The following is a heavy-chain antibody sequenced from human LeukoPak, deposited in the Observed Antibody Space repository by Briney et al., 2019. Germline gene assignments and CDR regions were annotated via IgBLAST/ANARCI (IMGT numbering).Heavy chain of an antibody. V-gene: IGHV3-21*01. CDR3: AREKKSNITMVRGVKGGWFDR. J-gene: IGHJ5*02. CDR1: GFSFSSYW. Sequence: GGSLRLSCAASGFSFSSYWMSWVRQAPGKGLEWVSSISSSSSYIYYADSVKGRFTISRDNAKNSLYLQMNSLRAEDTAVYYCAREKKSNITMVRGVKGGWFDRWGQGTLVTVSS. CDR2: ISSSSSYI. D-gene: IGHD3-10*01.